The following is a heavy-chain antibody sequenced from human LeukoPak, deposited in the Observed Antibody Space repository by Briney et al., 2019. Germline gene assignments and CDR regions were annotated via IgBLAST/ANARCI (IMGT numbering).Heavy chain of an antibody. CDR1: GFTFSSYW. V-gene: IGHV3-48*04. J-gene: IGHJ4*02. CDR3: AKALRLYSSSWTFDY. CDR2: ISSSGSTI. D-gene: IGHD6-13*01. Sequence: GGSLRLSCAASGFTFSSYWMSWVRQAPGKGLEWVSYISSSGSTIYYADSVKGRFTISRDNAKNTLYLQMNSLRAEDTAVYYCAKALRLYSSSWTFDYWGQGTLVTVSS.